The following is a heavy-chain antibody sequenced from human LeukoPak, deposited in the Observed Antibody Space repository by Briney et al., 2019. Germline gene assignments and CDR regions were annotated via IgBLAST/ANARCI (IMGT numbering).Heavy chain of an antibody. CDR3: ARHFVVVPAAIGWFDP. J-gene: IGHJ5*02. D-gene: IGHD2-2*02. V-gene: IGHV4-39*01. CDR2: IYYSGST. Sequence: SETLSLTCTVSGGSISSSSYYWGWIRQPPGKGLEWIGSIYYSGSTYYNPSLKSRVTISVDTSKNQFSLKLSSVTAADTAVYYCARHFVVVPAAIGWFDPWGQGTLVTVS. CDR1: GGSISSSSYY.